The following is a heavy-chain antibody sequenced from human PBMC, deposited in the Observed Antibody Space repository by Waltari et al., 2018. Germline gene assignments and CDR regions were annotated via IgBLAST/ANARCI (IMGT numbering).Heavy chain of an antibody. Sequence: QVQLVQSGAEVKKPGASVKVSCKASGYTFTSYGISWVRQAPGQGLEWMGWISAYNGNTNYAQKLQGRVTMTTDTSTSTAYMELRSLRSDDTAVYYCARDLRYCSGGSCYGAEYFQHWGQGTLVTVSS. J-gene: IGHJ1*01. CDR1: GYTFTSYG. D-gene: IGHD2-15*01. CDR2: ISAYNGNT. V-gene: IGHV1-18*01. CDR3: ARDLRYCSGGSCYGAEYFQH.